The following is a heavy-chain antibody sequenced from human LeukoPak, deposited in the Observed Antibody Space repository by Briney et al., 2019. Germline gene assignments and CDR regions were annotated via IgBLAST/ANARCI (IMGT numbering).Heavy chain of an antibody. Sequence: GGSLRLSCAASGFTFSNYNMNWVRQAPGKGLEWVSYISSTSTTIYYADSVKGRFTISRDNAKNSLYLQMNSLRAEDTAVYYCARDLSGVTGYTYGRGIDYWGQGTLVTVSS. V-gene: IGHV3-48*01. CDR1: GFTFSNYN. CDR2: ISSTSTTI. CDR3: ARDLSGVTGYTYGRGIDY. D-gene: IGHD5-18*01. J-gene: IGHJ4*02.